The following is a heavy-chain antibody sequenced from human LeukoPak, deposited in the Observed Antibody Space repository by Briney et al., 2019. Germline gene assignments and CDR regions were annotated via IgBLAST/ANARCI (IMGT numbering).Heavy chain of an antibody. D-gene: IGHD1-26*01. J-gene: IGHJ5*02. Sequence: GRSLRLSCAASGFTFSSYAMNWVRQAPGKGLEWVAVISYDGSTTYYADSVKGRFTISRDNSKNTLYLQMNSLRAEDTAVYYWAREGVGATPPVLYYFAPGGREPRVTVPS. CDR1: GFTFSSYA. V-gene: IGHV3-30-3*01. CDR3: AREGVGATPPVLYYFAP. CDR2: ISYDGSTT.